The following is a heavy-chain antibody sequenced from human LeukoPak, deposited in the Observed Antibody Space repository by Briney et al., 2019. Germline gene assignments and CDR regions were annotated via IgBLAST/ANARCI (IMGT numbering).Heavy chain of an antibody. CDR3: ARLGEYGDYVFRFDP. Sequence: SETLSLTCTVSGGSISSYYWSWIRQPPGKGLEWIGYIYYSGSTNYNPSLKSRVTISVDTSKNQFSLKLSSVTAADTAVYYCARLGEYGDYVFRFDPWGQGTLVTVSS. V-gene: IGHV4-59*08. CDR2: IYYSGST. J-gene: IGHJ5*02. D-gene: IGHD4-17*01. CDR1: GGSISSYY.